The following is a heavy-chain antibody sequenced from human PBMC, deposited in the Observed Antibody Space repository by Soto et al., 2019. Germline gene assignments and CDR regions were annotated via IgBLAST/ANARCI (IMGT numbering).Heavy chain of an antibody. V-gene: IGHV4-39*01. CDR3: VTVASSRYYYAMDV. CDR1: GGPIITTNNY. CDR2: IYYSGAS. Sequence: SETLSLTCTVSGGPIITTNNYWGWIRQPPGKGLEWIGSIYYSGASYYNPSLKGRVTISLDTSKNQFSLKLSSVTAADTAVYYCVTVASSRYYYAMDVWGQGTTVTVSS. D-gene: IGHD6-19*01. J-gene: IGHJ6*02.